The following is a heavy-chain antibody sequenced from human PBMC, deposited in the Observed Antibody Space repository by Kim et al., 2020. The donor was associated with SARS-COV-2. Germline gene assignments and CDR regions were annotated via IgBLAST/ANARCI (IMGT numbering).Heavy chain of an antibody. D-gene: IGHD4-17*01. J-gene: IGHJ6*02. CDR1: GYTFTSYG. Sequence: ASVKVSCKASGYTFTSYGISWVRQAPGQGLEWMGWISAYNGNTNYAQKLQGRVTMTTDTSTSTAYMELRSLRSDDTAVYYCARDTRYGDYRVYYYYGMDVWGQGTTVTVSS. CDR3: ARDTRYGDYRVYYYYGMDV. V-gene: IGHV1-18*01. CDR2: ISAYNGNT.